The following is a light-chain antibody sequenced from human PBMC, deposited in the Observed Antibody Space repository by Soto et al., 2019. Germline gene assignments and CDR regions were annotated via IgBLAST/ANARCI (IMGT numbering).Light chain of an antibody. V-gene: IGKV1-39*01. CDR2: AAS. Sequence: DIQMTQSPSSLSASVGDRVTITCRASQSISSYLNWYQQKPGKAPKLLIYAASSLQGGGPSRFSGSGSGTDFTLTISSLQPEDFATYYCQQSYSTPRTVGQGTKVEIK. J-gene: IGKJ1*01. CDR3: QQSYSTPRT. CDR1: QSISSY.